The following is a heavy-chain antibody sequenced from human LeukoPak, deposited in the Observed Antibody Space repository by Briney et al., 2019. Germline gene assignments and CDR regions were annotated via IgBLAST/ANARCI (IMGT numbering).Heavy chain of an antibody. CDR2: ISSSSSYI. CDR1: GFTFSSCS. CDR3: ARVRPGHYYDSFDY. Sequence: GGSLRLSCAASGFTFSSCSMNWVRQAPGKGLEWVSSISSSSSYIYYADSVKGRFTISRDNAKNSLYLQMNSLRAADTAVYYCARVRPGHYYDSFDYWGQGTLVTVSS. V-gene: IGHV3-21*01. J-gene: IGHJ4*02. D-gene: IGHD3-22*01.